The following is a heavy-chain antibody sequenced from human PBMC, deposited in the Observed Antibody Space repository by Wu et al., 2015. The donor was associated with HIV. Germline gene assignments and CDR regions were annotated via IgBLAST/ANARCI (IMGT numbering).Heavy chain of an antibody. D-gene: IGHD6-13*01. CDR1: GYTFTGYY. V-gene: IGHV1-2*02. CDR3: AREFGASGIAAASGAFDI. J-gene: IGHJ3*02. Sequence: QVQLVQSGAEVKKPGASVKVSCKASGYTFTGYYMHWVRQAPGQGLEWMGWINPNSGGTNYAQKFQGRVTMTRDTSISTAYMELSRLRSDDTAVYYCAREFGASGIAAASGAFDIWGQGTMVTVSS. CDR2: INPNSGGT.